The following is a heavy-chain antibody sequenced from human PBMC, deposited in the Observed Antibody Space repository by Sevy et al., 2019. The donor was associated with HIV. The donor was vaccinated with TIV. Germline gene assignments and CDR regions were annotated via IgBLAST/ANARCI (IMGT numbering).Heavy chain of an antibody. CDR2: MCPNCGKT. V-gene: IGHV1-8*01. J-gene: IGHJ6*02. CDR3: AKGPNSGDYRDYYYYYGMDV. D-gene: IGHD2-21*02. CDR1: GYTFTNYD. Sequence: ASVKVSCKASGYTFTNYDINWVRQATGQGLEWMGWMCPNCGKTGYAQKFQGRVTVTRNKYITTTYMELRSLGSEDTAVYYYAKGPNSGDYRDYYYYYGMDVWGQGTAVTVSS.